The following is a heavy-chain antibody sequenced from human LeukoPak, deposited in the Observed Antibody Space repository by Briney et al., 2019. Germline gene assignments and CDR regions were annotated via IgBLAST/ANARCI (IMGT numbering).Heavy chain of an antibody. D-gene: IGHD3-10*01. CDR2: ISGSGGST. V-gene: IGHV3-23*01. J-gene: IGHJ6*02. CDR1: GFTFSSYA. CDR3: AKERRHGSGSLYYYYGMDV. Sequence: PGGSLRLSCAASGFTFSSYAMSWVHQAPGKGLEWVSAISGSGGSTYYADSVKGRFTISRDNSKNTLYLQMNSLRAEDTAVYYCAKERRHGSGSLYYYYGMDVWGQGTTVTVSS.